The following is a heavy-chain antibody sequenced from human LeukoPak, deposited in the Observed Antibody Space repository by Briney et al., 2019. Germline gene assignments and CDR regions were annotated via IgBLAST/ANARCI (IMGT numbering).Heavy chain of an antibody. CDR3: ARPSLTGSGLYYYYYGMDV. CDR1: GFTVSSNY. CDR2: IYYSGST. V-gene: IGHV4-39*01. Sequence: GSLRLSCAASGFTVSSNYMSWVRQAPGKGLEWIGSIYYSGSTYYNPSLKSRVTISVDTSKNQFSLKLSSVTAADTAVYYCARPSLTGSGLYYYYYGMDVWGQGTTVTVSS. J-gene: IGHJ6*02. D-gene: IGHD1-20*01.